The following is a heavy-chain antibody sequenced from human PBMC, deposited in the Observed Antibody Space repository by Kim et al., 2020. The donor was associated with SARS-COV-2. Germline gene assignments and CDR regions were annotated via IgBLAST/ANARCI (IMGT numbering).Heavy chain of an antibody. D-gene: IGHD1-1*01. CDR2: IDPSDSYT. J-gene: IGHJ6*02. Sequence: GESLKISCKGSGYSFTSYWISWVRQMPGKGLEWMGRIDPSDSYTNYSPSFQGHVTISADKSISTAYLQWSSLKASDTAMYYCARRYNWNRGYYYYGMDVWGQGTPVTVSS. CDR1: GYSFTSYW. V-gene: IGHV5-10-1*01. CDR3: ARRYNWNRGYYYYGMDV.